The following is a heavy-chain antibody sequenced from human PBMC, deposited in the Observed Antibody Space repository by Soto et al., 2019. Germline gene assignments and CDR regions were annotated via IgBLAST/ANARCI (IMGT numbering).Heavy chain of an antibody. CDR2: INHSGNT. CDR1: GGSFSGYY. CDR3: ARSSPTLIYYYGMDV. V-gene: IGHV4-34*01. D-gene: IGHD1-1*01. Sequence: PAETLSLTCAVYGGSFSGYYWSWIRQPPGKGLEWIGEINHSGNTNYNPSLKSRVTISVDTSKNQFSLKLSSVTAADTAVYYCARSSPTLIYYYGMDVWGQGNKVTVSS. J-gene: IGHJ6*02.